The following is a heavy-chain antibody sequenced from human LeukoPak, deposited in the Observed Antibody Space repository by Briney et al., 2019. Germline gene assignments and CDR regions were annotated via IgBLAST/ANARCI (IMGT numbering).Heavy chain of an antibody. D-gene: IGHD6-19*01. CDR3: ARGGKIAMAGTRSPQYFQH. CDR2: ISYDGSNK. J-gene: IGHJ1*01. V-gene: IGHV3-30*04. Sequence: GGSLRLSCAASGFTFSSYAMHWVRQAPGKGLEWVAVISYDGSNKYYADSVKGRFTISRDNSKNTLYVQMNSLRAEDTALYYCARGGKIAMAGTRSPQYFQHWGQGTLVTVSS. CDR1: GFTFSSYA.